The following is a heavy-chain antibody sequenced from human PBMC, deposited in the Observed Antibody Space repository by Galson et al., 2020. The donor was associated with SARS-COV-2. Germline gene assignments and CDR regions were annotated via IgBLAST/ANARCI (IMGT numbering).Heavy chain of an antibody. J-gene: IGHJ3*02. CDR2: ISHDGRIQ. V-gene: IGHV3-30*01. CDR1: GFTFTNYA. CDR3: TRDVSGGASDI. D-gene: IGHD1-26*01. Sequence: QLGESLKISCAASGFTFTNYAMHWVRQAPGKGFEWLTVISHDGRIQVYADSAKGRFTISRDNSGNMVFLQIVSLRPDDTALYYCTRDVSGGASDIWGQGTMVIVSS.